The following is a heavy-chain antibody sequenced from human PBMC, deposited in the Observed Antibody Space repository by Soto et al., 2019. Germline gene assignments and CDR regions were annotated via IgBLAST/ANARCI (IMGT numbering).Heavy chain of an antibody. V-gene: IGHV3-11*01. D-gene: IGHD3-10*01. J-gene: IGHJ4*02. CDR1: GFTFSDYY. Sequence: GGSLRLSCAASGFTFSDYYMSWIRQAPGKGLEWVSYISSSGSTIYYADSVKGRFTISRDNAKNSLYLQMNSLRAEDTAVYYCARGRGYYGSGCYFNSPLFDYWGQGTLVTVSS. CDR3: ARGRGYYGSGCYFNSPLFDY. CDR2: ISSSGSTI.